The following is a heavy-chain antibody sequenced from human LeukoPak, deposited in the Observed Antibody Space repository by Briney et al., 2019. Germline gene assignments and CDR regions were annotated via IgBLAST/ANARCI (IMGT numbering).Heavy chain of an antibody. V-gene: IGHV3-7*01. D-gene: IGHD2-2*01. CDR3: ARDHAYRADY. CDR1: GFTFSNDW. CDR2: INQDESKK. Sequence: GGSLRLSCAASGFTFSNDWVCWVRQAPGKGLEWVANINQDESKKYYADSVKGRFTISRDNAKNSLYLQMSSLTAEGTAIYYCARDHAYRADYWGQGTLVTVSS. J-gene: IGHJ4*02.